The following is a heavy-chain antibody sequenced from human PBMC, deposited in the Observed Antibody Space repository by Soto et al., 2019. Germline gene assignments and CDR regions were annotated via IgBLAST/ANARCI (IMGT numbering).Heavy chain of an antibody. CDR2: ITGGGGST. D-gene: IGHD1-1*01. Sequence: GGSLRLSCAASGFTFSGHAMSWVRKAPGKGLEWVSAITGGGGSTYYADSVKGRFTISRDNSKNTLYLQMNSLSAEDTAIYYCARRHETSLCFDYWGQGSLVTVPQ. J-gene: IGHJ4*02. CDR3: ARRHETSLCFDY. CDR1: GFTFSGHA. V-gene: IGHV3-23*01.